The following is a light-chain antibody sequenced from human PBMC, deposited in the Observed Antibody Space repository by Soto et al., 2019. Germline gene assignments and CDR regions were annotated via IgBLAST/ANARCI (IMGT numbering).Light chain of an antibody. CDR2: GAS. V-gene: IGKV3-15*01. CDR3: QQYGSSLWT. J-gene: IGKJ1*01. CDR1: QSVSSN. Sequence: EIVMTQSPATLSVSPGERATLSCRASQSVSSNLAFYQQKPGQAPRLLIYGASTRATGIPARFSGSGSGTEFTLTISRLEPEDFAVYYCQQYGSSLWTFVQGTKVDIK.